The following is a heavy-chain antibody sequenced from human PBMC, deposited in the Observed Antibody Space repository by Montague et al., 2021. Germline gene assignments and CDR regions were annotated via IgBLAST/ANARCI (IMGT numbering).Heavy chain of an antibody. Sequence: CAISGDSASSKDVTRNWIRQSPSRGPEWLGGTYYRSKWYNEHAISVRSRITVNPDTSKNQFSLLLNSVTPEDTAVYYCARGWQKRFDPWGQGTLVTVSS. J-gene: IGHJ5*02. CDR3: ARGWQKRFDP. D-gene: IGHD5-24*01. CDR1: GDSASSKDVT. V-gene: IGHV6-1*01. CDR2: TYYRSKWYN.